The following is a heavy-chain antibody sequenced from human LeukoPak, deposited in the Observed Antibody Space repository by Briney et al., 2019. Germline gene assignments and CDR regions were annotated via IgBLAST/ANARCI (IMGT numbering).Heavy chain of an antibody. CDR1: GFTFSRYW. Sequence: GGSLRLSCAASGFTFSRYWMSWVRQAPGKGLEWVANIKQDGSEKYYVDSVKGRFTISRDNAKNSLYLQMNSLRAEDTAVYYCAREMATQNFLFDYWGQGTLVTVSS. CDR3: AREMATQNFLFDY. J-gene: IGHJ4*02. V-gene: IGHV3-7*01. CDR2: IKQDGSEK. D-gene: IGHD5-24*01.